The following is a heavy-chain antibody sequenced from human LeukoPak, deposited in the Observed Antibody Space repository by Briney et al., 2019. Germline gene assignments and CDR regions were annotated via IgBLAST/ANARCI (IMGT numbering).Heavy chain of an antibody. V-gene: IGHV4-4*07. CDR1: GGSISSYY. Sequence: PSETLSLTCTVSGGSISSYYWSWIRQPAGKGLEWIGRIYTSGSTNYNPSLKSRVTMSVDTSKNQFSLKLSSVTAADTAVYYCARGGVRGVIGAWFDPWGQGTLVTVSS. D-gene: IGHD3-10*01. CDR3: ARGGVRGVIGAWFDP. J-gene: IGHJ5*02. CDR2: IYTSGST.